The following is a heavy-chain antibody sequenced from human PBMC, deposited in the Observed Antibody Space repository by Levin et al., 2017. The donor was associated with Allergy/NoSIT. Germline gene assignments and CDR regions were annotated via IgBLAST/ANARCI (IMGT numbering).Heavy chain of an antibody. CDR3: ASLSSAWYGTPLWYFDN. D-gene: IGHD6-19*01. CDR1: GGSVSTSSYY. V-gene: IGHV4-39*01. Sequence: SETLSLTCGVSGGSVSTSSYYWGWIRQPPGKGLEWIGRIYYNGNTYDNPSLRGRVSISVDSPKSQFSLRLTSVTASDTAVYYCASLSSAWYGTPLWYFDNWGQGTLVTVSA. CDR2: IYYNGNT. J-gene: IGHJ4*02.